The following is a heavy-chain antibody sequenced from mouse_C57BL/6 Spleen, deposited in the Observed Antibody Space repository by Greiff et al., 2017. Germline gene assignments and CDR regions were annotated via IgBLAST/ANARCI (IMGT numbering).Heavy chain of an antibody. Sequence: EVRLQQSGAELVKPGASVKLSCTASGFNIKDYYMHWVKQRTEQGLEWIGRLDPEDGATKYAPKFQGKATITADTSANTAYLQLSSLTSEDTAVYYCARRYYGSSQGYFDYWGQGTTLTVSS. CDR2: LDPEDGAT. CDR3: ARRYYGSSQGYFDY. D-gene: IGHD1-1*01. CDR1: GFNIKDYY. J-gene: IGHJ2*01. V-gene: IGHV14-2*01.